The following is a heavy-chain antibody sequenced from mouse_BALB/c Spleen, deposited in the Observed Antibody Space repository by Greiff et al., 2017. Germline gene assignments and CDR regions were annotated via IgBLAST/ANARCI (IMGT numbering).Heavy chain of an antibody. CDR2: ISSGGSYT. D-gene: IGHD1-1*01. CDR3: ARHNYGSSPFAY. CDR1: GFTFSSYA. V-gene: IGHV5-9-3*01. J-gene: IGHJ2*01. Sequence: EVMLVESGGGLVKPGGSLKLSCAASGFTFSSYAMSWVRQTPEKRLEWVATISSGGSYTYYPDSVKGRFTISRDNAKNTLYLQMSSLRSEDTAMYYCARHNYGSSPFAYWGQGTTLTVSS.